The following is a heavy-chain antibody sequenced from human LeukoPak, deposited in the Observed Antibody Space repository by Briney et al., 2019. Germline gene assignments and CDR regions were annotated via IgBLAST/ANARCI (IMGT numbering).Heavy chain of an antibody. CDR2: IYFTGST. CDR3: GRSIVGYDWNFDQ. V-gene: IGHV4-4*08. Sequence: SETLSLTCTVSGDSFNNYYWHWIRQPPGKSLDWIGYIYFTGSTNYNPSLESRVTMSVDTSKNQFSLYLSSVTAADTAIYYCGRSIVGYDWNFDQWGQGILVTVSS. J-gene: IGHJ4*02. D-gene: IGHD1-26*01. CDR1: GDSFNNYY.